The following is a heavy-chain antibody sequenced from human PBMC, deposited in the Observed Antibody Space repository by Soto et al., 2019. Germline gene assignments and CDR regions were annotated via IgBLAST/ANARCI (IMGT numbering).Heavy chain of an antibody. CDR3: ARVSGSYYYGMDV. CDR2: INAGNGNT. CDR1: GDTFTSYA. D-gene: IGHD1-26*01. J-gene: IGHJ6*02. V-gene: IGHV1-3*01. Sequence: ASVKVSCKASGDTFTSYAMHWVRQAPGQRLEWMGWINAGNGNTKYSQKFQGRVTISVDTSKNQFSLKLSSVTAADTAVYYCARVSGSYYYGMDVWGQGTTVTVSS.